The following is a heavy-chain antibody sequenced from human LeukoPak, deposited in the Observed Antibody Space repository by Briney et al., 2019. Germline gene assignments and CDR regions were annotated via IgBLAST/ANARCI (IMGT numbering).Heavy chain of an antibody. CDR1: GYTFISYG. J-gene: IGHJ4*02. D-gene: IGHD6-19*01. V-gene: IGHV1-18*01. CDR2: ISGYNGNT. CDR3: VRDSSDWSMDY. Sequence: SVKVSCKASGYTFISYGISWVRQAPGQGLEWMGWISGYNGNTNYVQKLQGRVIMATETSTSTAYMELRSLRSDDTAVYYCVRDSSDWSMDYWGQGTLVTVSS.